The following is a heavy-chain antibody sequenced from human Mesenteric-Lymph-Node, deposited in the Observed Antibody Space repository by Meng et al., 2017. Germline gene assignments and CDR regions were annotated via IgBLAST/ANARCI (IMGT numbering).Heavy chain of an antibody. V-gene: IGHV3-30*15. D-gene: IGHD1-26*01. Sequence: QVALVESGGGVVQPGRSVGVSCAASGFTFSSHAMHWVRQAPGKGLEWVALISFDGNYKDYPDSVKGRFTISRDNSKNTLYLQMSSLRVEDTAVYYCVGEVGPRDFDNWGQGILVTVSS. CDR3: VGEVGPRDFDN. J-gene: IGHJ4*02. CDR2: ISFDGNYK. CDR1: GFTFSSHA.